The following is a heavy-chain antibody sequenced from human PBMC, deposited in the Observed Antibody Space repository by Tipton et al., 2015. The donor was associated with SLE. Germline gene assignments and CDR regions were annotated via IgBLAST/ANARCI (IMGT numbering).Heavy chain of an antibody. V-gene: IGHV4-59*01. Sequence: GLVKPSETLSLTCTVSGGSISSYYWSWIRQPPGKGLEWIGYIYYSGSTNYNPSLKSRVTISVDTSKNQFSLKLSSVTAADTAVYYCARGRELPYGDFDYWGQGTLVTVSS. J-gene: IGHJ4*02. D-gene: IGHD1-26*01. CDR3: ARGRELPYGDFDY. CDR2: IYYSGST. CDR1: GGSISSYY.